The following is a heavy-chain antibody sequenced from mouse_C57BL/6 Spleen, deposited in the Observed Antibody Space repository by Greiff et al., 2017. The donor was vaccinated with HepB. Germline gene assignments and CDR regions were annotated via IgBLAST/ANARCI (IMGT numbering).Heavy chain of an antibody. Sequence: VHVKQSGPELVKPGASVKISCKASGYSFTGYYMNWVKQSPEKSLEWIGEINPSTGGTTYNQKFKAKATLTVDKSSSTAYMQLKSLTSEDSAVYYCARSPLYYGSSPWYFDVWGTGTTVTVSS. CDR2: INPSTGGT. CDR3: ARSPLYYGSSPWYFDV. CDR1: GYSFTGYY. J-gene: IGHJ1*03. V-gene: IGHV1-42*01. D-gene: IGHD1-1*01.